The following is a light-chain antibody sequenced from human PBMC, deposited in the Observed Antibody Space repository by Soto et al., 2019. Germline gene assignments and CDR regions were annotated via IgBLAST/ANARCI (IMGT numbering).Light chain of an antibody. CDR2: DAS. V-gene: IGKV1-5*01. CDR3: QQYNSYWT. Sequence: DIHMTQSPSTLSASVGDRVTITCRASQTISNWLAWYQQKPGKAPWLLIYDASSLESGVPSRFSGSGSGTEFSLTISSLQPDDFATYYCQQYNSYWTFGQGTKVEIK. CDR1: QTISNW. J-gene: IGKJ1*01.